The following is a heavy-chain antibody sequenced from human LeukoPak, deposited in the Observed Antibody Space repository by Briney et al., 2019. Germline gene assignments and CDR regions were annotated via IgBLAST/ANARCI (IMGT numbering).Heavy chain of an antibody. J-gene: IGHJ4*02. Sequence: GGSLRLSCAASGFTFSSYAMHWVRQAPGKGLEWVAVISYDGSNKYYADSVKGRFTISRDNSKNTLYLQMNSLRAEDTAVYYCARDSGSGSYGPVDYWGQGTLVTVSS. CDR1: GFTFSSYA. CDR2: ISYDGSNK. D-gene: IGHD3-10*01. CDR3: ARDSGSGSYGPVDY. V-gene: IGHV3-30*04.